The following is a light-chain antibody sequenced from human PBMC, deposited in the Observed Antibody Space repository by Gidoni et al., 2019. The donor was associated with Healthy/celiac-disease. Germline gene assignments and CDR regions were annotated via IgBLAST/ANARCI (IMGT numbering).Light chain of an antibody. Sequence: SALTQPASVSGSPGQSITFSCTRTSSDVGGYNYVSWYQQHPGQAPKLMIYGVSNRPSGVSIRFSGSKSGNTASLTISGLQDEDEADYYCSAYTSSSLYVFGTGTKVTVL. CDR3: SAYTSSSLYV. V-gene: IGLV2-14*01. CDR1: SSDVGGYNY. CDR2: GVS. J-gene: IGLJ1*01.